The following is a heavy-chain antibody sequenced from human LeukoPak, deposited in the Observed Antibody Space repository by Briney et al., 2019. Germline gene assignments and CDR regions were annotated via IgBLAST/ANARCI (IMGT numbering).Heavy chain of an antibody. Sequence: SETLSLTCAVSGYSISRGYYWGWIRQPPGKGLEWIGSTYHSGSTYYNPSLKSRVTISVDTSKNQFSLKLSSVTAADTAVYYCARGIVVVVAATRADAFDIWGQGTMVTVSS. J-gene: IGHJ3*02. CDR3: ARGIVVVVAATRADAFDI. CDR2: TYHSGST. D-gene: IGHD2-15*01. V-gene: IGHV4-38-2*01. CDR1: GYSISRGYY.